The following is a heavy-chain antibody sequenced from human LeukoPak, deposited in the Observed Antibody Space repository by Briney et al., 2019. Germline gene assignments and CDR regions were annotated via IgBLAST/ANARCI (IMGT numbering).Heavy chain of an antibody. D-gene: IGHD3-22*01. J-gene: IGHJ6*02. V-gene: IGHV4-59*08. CDR3: ASTTYYYDSSGYPIYYGMDV. Sequence: PSETLSLTCTVSGGSISSYYWSWIRQPPGKGLEWIGYIYYSGSTNYNPSLKSRVTISVDTSKNQFSLKLSSVTAADAAVYYCASTTYYYDSSGYPIYYGMDVWGQGTTVTVSS. CDR2: IYYSGST. CDR1: GGSISSYY.